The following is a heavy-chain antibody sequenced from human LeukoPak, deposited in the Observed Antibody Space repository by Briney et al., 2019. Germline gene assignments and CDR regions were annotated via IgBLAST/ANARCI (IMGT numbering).Heavy chain of an antibody. D-gene: IGHD3-10*01. CDR3: ARGREGSLDY. Sequence: GGSLRLSCAASGFTFSSHSMNWVRQAPGKGLEWVSSISSSSSYIYYADSVKGRFTISRDNAKNSLYLQMNSLRAEDTAVYYCARGREGSLDYWGQGTLVTVSS. J-gene: IGHJ4*02. V-gene: IGHV3-21*01. CDR1: GFTFSSHS. CDR2: ISSSSSYI.